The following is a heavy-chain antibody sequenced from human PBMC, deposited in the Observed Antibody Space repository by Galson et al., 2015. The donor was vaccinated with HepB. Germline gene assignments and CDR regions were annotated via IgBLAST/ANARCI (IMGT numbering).Heavy chain of an antibody. CDR2: IKSKTDGGTT. CDR3: TTDRIHDYGGNWVTVRNDAFDI. V-gene: IGHV3-15*01. J-gene: IGHJ3*02. Sequence: SLRLSCAASGFTFSNAWMSWVRQAPGKGLEWVGRIKSKTDGGTTDYAAPVKGRFTISRDDSKNTLYLQMNSLKTEDTAVYYCTTDRIHDYGGNWVTVRNDAFDIWGQGTMVTVSS. CDR1: GFTFSNAW. D-gene: IGHD4-23*01.